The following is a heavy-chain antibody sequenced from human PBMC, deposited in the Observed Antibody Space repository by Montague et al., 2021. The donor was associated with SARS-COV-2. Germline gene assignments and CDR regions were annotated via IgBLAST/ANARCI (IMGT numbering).Heavy chain of an antibody. CDR2: IYSSGTT. CDR3: VREGGPRFSGGAMDV. V-gene: IGHV4-31*03. Sequence: TLSLTCTVSGDSIISGGYYWSWIRQPPGKGLEWIGYIYSSGTTYYNPSLKSRVTISDDTSKNQFSLRLTSVTAADTAVYYCVREGGPRFSGGAMDVWGQGTTVTVSS. D-gene: IGHD3-3*01. CDR1: GDSIISGGYY. J-gene: IGHJ6*02.